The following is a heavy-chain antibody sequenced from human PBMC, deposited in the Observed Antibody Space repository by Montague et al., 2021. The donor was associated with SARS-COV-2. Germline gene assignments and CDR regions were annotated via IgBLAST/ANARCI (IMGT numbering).Heavy chain of an antibody. Sequence: YLRLSCAASGFTFTTHWMNWVRQAPGKGLEWVANINEDGSQKYYIDSVKGRFTIPRDNARNSLFLQMTGLRAEGTAVYYCTALRRTDPFDYWGQGNLVTVSS. CDR3: TALRRTDPFDY. CDR2: INEDGSQK. D-gene: IGHD2-21*02. CDR1: GFTFTTHW. V-gene: IGHV3-7*01. J-gene: IGHJ4*02.